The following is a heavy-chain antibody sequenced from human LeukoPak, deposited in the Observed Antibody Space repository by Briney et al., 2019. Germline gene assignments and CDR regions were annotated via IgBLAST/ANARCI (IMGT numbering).Heavy chain of an antibody. Sequence: GGSLRLSCAASGFTFSSYGVHWVRQAPGKGLEWVAFIRYDGSNKYYADSVKGRFTISRDNSKNTLYLQMNSLRAEDTAVYYCAKDSLGITIFGVVIIGYMDVWGKGTTVTVSS. D-gene: IGHD3-3*01. CDR1: GFTFSSYG. V-gene: IGHV3-30*02. CDR2: IRYDGSNK. CDR3: AKDSLGITIFGVVIIGYMDV. J-gene: IGHJ6*03.